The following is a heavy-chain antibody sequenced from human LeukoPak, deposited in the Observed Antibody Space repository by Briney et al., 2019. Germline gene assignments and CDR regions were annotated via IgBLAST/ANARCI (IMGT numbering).Heavy chain of an antibody. CDR2: ITGSATTT. CDR1: GFTFSNYG. Sequence: PGGSLRLSCAASGFTFSNYGMHWVRQAPGKGLEWVSYITGSATTTYYADSVKGRFTISRDNGKNSLYLQMNSLRAEDTSVYYCARDVGYRSWFDPWGQGTLVIVSS. V-gene: IGHV3-48*01. J-gene: IGHJ5*02. CDR3: ARDVGYRSWFDP. D-gene: IGHD5-18*01.